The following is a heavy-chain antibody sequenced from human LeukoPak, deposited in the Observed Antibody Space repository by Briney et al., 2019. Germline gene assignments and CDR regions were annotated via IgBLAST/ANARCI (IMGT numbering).Heavy chain of an antibody. CDR1: GYTLTELS. J-gene: IGHJ6*02. Sequence: ASVKVSCKVSGYTLTELSMHWVRQAPGKGLEWMGGFDPEDGETIYAQKFQGRVTMTRNTSISTAYMELSSLRSEDTAVYYCARRRYYDFWSGYYYWYYYYGMDVWGQGTTVTVSS. CDR2: FDPEDGET. CDR3: ARRRYYDFWSGYYYWYYYYGMDV. D-gene: IGHD3-3*01. V-gene: IGHV1-24*01.